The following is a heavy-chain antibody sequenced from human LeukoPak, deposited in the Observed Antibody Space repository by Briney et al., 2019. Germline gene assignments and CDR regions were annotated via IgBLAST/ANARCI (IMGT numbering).Heavy chain of an antibody. CDR2: IYYSGST. CDR1: GGSISSGDYY. CDR3: AGGQQHYSPRGHWFDP. Sequence: PSETLSLTCTVSGGSISSGDYYWSWIRQPPGKGLEWIGYIYYSGSTYYNPSLKSRVTISVDTSKNQFSLKLSSVTAADTAVYHCAGGQQHYSPRGHWFDPWGQGTLVTVSS. V-gene: IGHV4-30-4*01. J-gene: IGHJ5*02. D-gene: IGHD6-13*01.